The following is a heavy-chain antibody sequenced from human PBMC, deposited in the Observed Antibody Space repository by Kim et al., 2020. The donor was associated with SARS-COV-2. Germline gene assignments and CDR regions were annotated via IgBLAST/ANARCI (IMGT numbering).Heavy chain of an antibody. Sequence: SETLSLTCDVYGASLSGYYWSWIRQSPGKGLEWIGEMSHNGRTNYNPSLKSRLTMSVDTSKDQFSLKLVSVTAADSGVYYCARLGIGHFDFWGHGTLVTVSS. J-gene: IGHJ4*01. CDR2: MSHNGRT. CDR1: GASLSGYY. V-gene: IGHV4-34*01. CDR3: ARLGIGHFDF.